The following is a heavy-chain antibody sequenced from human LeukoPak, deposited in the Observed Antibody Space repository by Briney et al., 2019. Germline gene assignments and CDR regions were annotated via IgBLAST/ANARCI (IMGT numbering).Heavy chain of an antibody. D-gene: IGHD3-3*01. CDR3: ARDYPTSGVVALFDY. CDR1: GFTFSSYW. J-gene: IGHJ4*02. Sequence: PGGSLRLSCAASGFTFSSYWMSWVRQAPGKGLEWVSSITTSGASTYYADSVKGRFTISRDNSKNSLYLQMTSLRAEDTAVYYCARDYPTSGVVALFDYWGQGTLVTVSS. V-gene: IGHV3-23*01. CDR2: ITTSGAST.